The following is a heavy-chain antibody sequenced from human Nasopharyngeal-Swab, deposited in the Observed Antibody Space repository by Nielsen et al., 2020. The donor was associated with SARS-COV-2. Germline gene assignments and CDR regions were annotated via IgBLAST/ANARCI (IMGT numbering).Heavy chain of an antibody. CDR3: AKDYYGSGSYLGWLSGPEYYFDY. CDR2: ISYDGSNK. D-gene: IGHD3-10*01. Sequence: GGSLRLSCAASGFTFSSYCMHWVRQAPGKGLEWVAVISYDGSNKYYADSVKGRFTISRDNSKNTLYLQMNSLRAEDTAVYYCAKDYYGSGSYLGWLSGPEYYFDYWGQGTLVTVSS. V-gene: IGHV3-30*18. CDR1: GFTFSSYC. J-gene: IGHJ4*02.